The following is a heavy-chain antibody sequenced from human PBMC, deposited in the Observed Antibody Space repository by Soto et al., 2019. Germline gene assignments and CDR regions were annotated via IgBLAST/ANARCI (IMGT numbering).Heavy chain of an antibody. Sequence: PGGSLRLSCAASGFTFSHHYMNWIRQAPGKGLEWVADISSSGTSFYYADSVKGRFTISRDNAQSSLHLQMNSLRAEDTAVYYCAKDQLPGRVTTYAFDIWGQGTMVTVSS. CDR3: AKDQLPGRVTTYAFDI. D-gene: IGHD4-17*01. CDR1: GFTFSHHY. CDR2: ISSSGTSF. V-gene: IGHV3-11*01. J-gene: IGHJ3*02.